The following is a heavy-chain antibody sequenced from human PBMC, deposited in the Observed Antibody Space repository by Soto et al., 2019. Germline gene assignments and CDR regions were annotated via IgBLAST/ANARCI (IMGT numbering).Heavy chain of an antibody. V-gene: IGHV1-8*01. D-gene: IGHD3-22*01. CDR2: LNPNSGNT. CDR3: TIQGHYDSSGYYST. Sequence: QVQLVQSGAEVKKPGASVKVSCKASGYTFTSYDINWVRQAPGQGLEWMGWLNPNSGNTVYAQKFQGRVTMTRNTSITTAHMDLSSLRSEDTAVYYCTIQGHYDSSGYYSTWGQGTLVTVSS. J-gene: IGHJ4*02. CDR1: GYTFTSYD.